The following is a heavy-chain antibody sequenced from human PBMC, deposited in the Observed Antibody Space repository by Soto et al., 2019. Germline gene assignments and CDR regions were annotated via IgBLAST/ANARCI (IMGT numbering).Heavy chain of an antibody. CDR3: AGSYSSSWYHYYYGMDV. D-gene: IGHD6-13*01. V-gene: IGHV4-59*01. Sequence: SETLSLTCTVSGGSISSYYWSWIRQPPGKGLEWIGYIYYSGSTNYNPSLESRVTISVDTSKNQFSLKLSSVTAADTAVYYCAGSYSSSWYHYYYGMDVWGQGTTVTVSS. CDR1: GGSISSYY. J-gene: IGHJ6*02. CDR2: IYYSGST.